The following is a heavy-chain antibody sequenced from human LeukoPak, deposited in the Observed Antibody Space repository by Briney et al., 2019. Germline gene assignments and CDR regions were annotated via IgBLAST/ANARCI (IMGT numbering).Heavy chain of an antibody. CDR2: TGRTI. CDR1: GSTFSAYT. D-gene: IGHD5-18*01. V-gene: IGHV3-23*01. Sequence: PGGSLRLSCAVSGSTFSAYTMAWARQAPGKGLEWVSITGRTILYADSVRGRFIISRDNSKNTLYLQMNSLRAEDTAVYYCAKDAGVDTGSHDYFDYWGQGTLVTVSS. J-gene: IGHJ4*02. CDR3: AKDAGVDTGSHDYFDY.